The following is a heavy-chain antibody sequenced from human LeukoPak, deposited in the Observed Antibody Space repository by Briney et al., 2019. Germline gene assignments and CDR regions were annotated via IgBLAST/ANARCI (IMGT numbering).Heavy chain of an antibody. J-gene: IGHJ5*02. CDR3: ARWWACSSTSCYGPPDWFDP. CDR2: INSDGSST. D-gene: IGHD2-2*01. CDR1: GFTFSSYW. Sequence: GGSLRLSCAASGFTFSSYWMHWVRQAPGKGLVWVSRINSDGSSTSYADSVKGRFTISRDNAKNTLYLQMNSLRAEDTAVYYCARWWACSSTSCYGPPDWFDPWGQGTLVTVPS. V-gene: IGHV3-74*01.